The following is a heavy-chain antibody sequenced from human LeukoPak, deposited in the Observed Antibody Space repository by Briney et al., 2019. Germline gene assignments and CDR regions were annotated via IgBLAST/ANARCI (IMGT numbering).Heavy chain of an antibody. Sequence: GGSLRLSCTASGFIFSDYAMSWVRQAPGKGLEWVSTIPGSGRSTYNADSVKGRFTISRDNANNSLFLQMNSLRAEDTAVYYCAELGITMIGGVWGKGTTVTISS. CDR2: IPGSGRST. CDR3: AELGITMIGGV. CDR1: GFIFSDYA. J-gene: IGHJ6*04. V-gene: IGHV3-23*01. D-gene: IGHD3-10*02.